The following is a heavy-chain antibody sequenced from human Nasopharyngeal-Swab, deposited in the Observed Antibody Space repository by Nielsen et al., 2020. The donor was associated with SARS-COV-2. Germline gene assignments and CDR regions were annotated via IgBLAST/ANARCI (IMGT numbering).Heavy chain of an antibody. D-gene: IGHD4-11*01. CDR1: GFTFSSYS. V-gene: IGHV3-21*01. Sequence: GGSLRLSYAASGFTFSSYSMNWVRQAPGKGLEWVSSISSSSSYIYYADSVKGRFTISRDNAKNSLYLQMNSLRAEDTAVYYCARWDYSNYDLDYWGQGTLVTVSS. J-gene: IGHJ4*02. CDR3: ARWDYSNYDLDY. CDR2: ISSSSSYI.